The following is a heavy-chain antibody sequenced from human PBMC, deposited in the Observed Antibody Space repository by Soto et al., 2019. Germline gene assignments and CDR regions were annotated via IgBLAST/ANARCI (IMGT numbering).Heavy chain of an antibody. Sequence: VAGGKISSYDGSCILKHTGKGLEWIGYIYYSGSTNYNPSLKSRVTISADTSKNQFSLKLSSVTAADTAVYYCARNIGGATTVRGARYTNYGMDVWGQGTTVTVSS. CDR1: GGKISSYD. CDR3: ARNIGGATTVRGARYTNYGMDV. J-gene: IGHJ6*02. D-gene: IGHD1-26*01. CDR2: IYYSGST. V-gene: IGHV4-59*01.